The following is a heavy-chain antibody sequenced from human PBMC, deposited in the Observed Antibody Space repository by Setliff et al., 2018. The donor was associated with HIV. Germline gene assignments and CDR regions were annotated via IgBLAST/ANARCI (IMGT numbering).Heavy chain of an antibody. V-gene: IGHV4-61*02. CDR1: GGSISSGSYY. Sequence: PSETLLTCTVSGGSISSGSYYWSWIRQPAGKGLEWIGRIYTSGSTNYNPSLKSRVSISVDTSKNQFSLKLSSVTAADTAVYYCARQGYYDSRLDWWGQGTLVTVSS. J-gene: IGHJ4*02. D-gene: IGHD3-22*01. CDR3: ARQGYYDSRLDW. CDR2: IYTSGST.